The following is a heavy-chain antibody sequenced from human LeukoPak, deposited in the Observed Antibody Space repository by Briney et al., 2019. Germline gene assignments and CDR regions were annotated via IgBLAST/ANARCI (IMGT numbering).Heavy chain of an antibody. CDR2: INPNSGGT. CDR3: ARDYRDYVWGSYRYYH. J-gene: IGHJ5*02. CDR1: GYIFTGYY. V-gene: IGHV1-2*02. D-gene: IGHD3-16*02. Sequence: ASVKVSCKASGYIFTGYYMHWVRQAPGQGLEWMGWINPNSGGTNYAQKFQGRVTMTRDTSISTAYMELSRLRSDDTAVYYCARDYRDYVWGSYRYYHWGQGTLVTVSS.